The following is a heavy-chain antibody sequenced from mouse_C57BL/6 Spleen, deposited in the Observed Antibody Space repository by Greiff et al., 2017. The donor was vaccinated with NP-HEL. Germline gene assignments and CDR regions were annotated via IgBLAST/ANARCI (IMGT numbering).Heavy chain of an antibody. CDR1: GFNIKDDY. J-gene: IGHJ3*01. CDR2: IDPENGDT. V-gene: IGHV14-4*01. Sequence: EVQLQQSGAELVRPGASVKLSCTASGFNIKDDYMHWVKQRPEQGLEWIGWIDPENGDTEYASKFQGKATITADTSSNTAYLQLSSLTSEDTAVYYCTPRRDYGNSQFAYWGQGTLVTVSA. D-gene: IGHD2-1*01. CDR3: TPRRDYGNSQFAY.